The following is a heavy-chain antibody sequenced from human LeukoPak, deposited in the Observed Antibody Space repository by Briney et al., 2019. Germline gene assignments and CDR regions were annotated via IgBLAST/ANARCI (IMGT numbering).Heavy chain of an antibody. V-gene: IGHV4-34*01. D-gene: IGHD2-21*02. Sequence: SETLSLTCAVYGGSFSGYYWSWIRQPPGKGREWIGEINHSGSTNYNPSLKSRVNISVDTSKNQFSLKLSSVTAADTAVYYCASFCGGDCYSPDDAFDIWGQGKMVTVSS. CDR2: INHSGST. CDR3: ASFCGGDCYSPDDAFDI. J-gene: IGHJ3*02. CDR1: GGSFSGYY.